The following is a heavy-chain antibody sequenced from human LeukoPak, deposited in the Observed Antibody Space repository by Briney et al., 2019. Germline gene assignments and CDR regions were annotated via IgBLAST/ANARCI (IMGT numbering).Heavy chain of an antibody. V-gene: IGHV3-21*01. D-gene: IGHD5-24*01. CDR3: AKGGMATITGYFDY. CDR2: ISSSGSYI. Sequence: GGSLRLSCAASRFTFSSYSMNWVRQAPGKGLEWVSSISSSGSYIYYADSVKGRFTISRDNAKNSLYLQMNSLRAEDTAVYYCAKGGMATITGYFDYWGQGTLVTVSS. J-gene: IGHJ4*02. CDR1: RFTFSSYS.